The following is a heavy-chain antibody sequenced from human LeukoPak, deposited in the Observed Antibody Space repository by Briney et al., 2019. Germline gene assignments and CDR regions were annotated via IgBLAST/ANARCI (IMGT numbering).Heavy chain of an antibody. J-gene: IGHJ3*02. V-gene: IGHV1-18*01. CDR2: ISAYNGNT. CDR3: TSQLGYYYDSSGYYNAFDI. Sequence: ASVKVSCKASGYTFTSYGISWVRQAPGQGLEWMGWISAYNGNTNYAQKLQGRVTMTTDTSTSTAYMELRSLRSDDTAVYYCTSQLGYYYDSSGYYNAFDIWGQGTMVTVSS. D-gene: IGHD3-22*01. CDR1: GYTFTSYG.